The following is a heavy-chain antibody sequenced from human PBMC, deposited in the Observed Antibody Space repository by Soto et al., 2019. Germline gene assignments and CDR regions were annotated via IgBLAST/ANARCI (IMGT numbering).Heavy chain of an antibody. D-gene: IGHD2-15*01. Sequence: QVQLVQSGAEVKKPGASVKVSCKASGYTFTSYDINWVRQATGQGLEWMGWMNPNSGNTGYAQKFQGRVTMTRNTSISTAYMELSSLRSEDTAVYYCARGHNVVVAATARYYYYGMDVWGQGTTVTVSS. V-gene: IGHV1-8*01. J-gene: IGHJ6*02. CDR2: MNPNSGNT. CDR1: GYTFTSYD. CDR3: ARGHNVVVAATARYYYYGMDV.